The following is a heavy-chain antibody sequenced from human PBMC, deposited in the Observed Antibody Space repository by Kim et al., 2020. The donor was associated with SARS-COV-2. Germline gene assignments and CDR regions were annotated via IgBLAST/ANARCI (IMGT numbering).Heavy chain of an antibody. Sequence: YYVDSVKGRFTLSRDNAKNSLYLQMNSLRAEDTAVYYCARVAYGQYYFDYWGQGTLVTVSS. CDR3: ARVAYGQYYFDY. J-gene: IGHJ4*02. D-gene: IGHD4-17*01. V-gene: IGHV3-7*03.